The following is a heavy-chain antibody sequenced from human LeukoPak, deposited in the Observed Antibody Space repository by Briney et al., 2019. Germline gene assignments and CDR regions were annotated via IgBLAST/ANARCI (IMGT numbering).Heavy chain of an antibody. CDR3: ARGHLSYYPAFDI. J-gene: IGHJ3*02. V-gene: IGHV3-20*04. CDR2: INWNGGNT. Sequence: RPGGSLRLSCAASGFTFDDYGMSWVRQAPGKGLDWVSGINWNGGNTGYAGSVKGRFTISRDNAKNSLYLQMNSLRAEDTAVYYCARGHLSYYPAFDIWGQGTMVTVSS. D-gene: IGHD3-10*01. CDR1: GFTFDDYG.